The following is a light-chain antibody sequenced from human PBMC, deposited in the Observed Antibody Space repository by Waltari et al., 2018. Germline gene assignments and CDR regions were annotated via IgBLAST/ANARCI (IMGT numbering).Light chain of an antibody. V-gene: IGKV1-39*01. CDR3: QQTYITPYT. Sequence: DIQMTQTPSSLSPSVGDRVTSTCRASQSIAGHLNWFQQQPGRAPKLLIHTASSLQSGVPSRFSGSGSGTHFTLIISSLQPEDFATYCCQQTYITPYTFGQGTKLEIK. J-gene: IGKJ2*01. CDR2: TAS. CDR1: QSIAGH.